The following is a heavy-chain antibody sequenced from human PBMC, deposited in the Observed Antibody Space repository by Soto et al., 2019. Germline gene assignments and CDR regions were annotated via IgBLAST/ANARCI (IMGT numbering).Heavy chain of an antibody. D-gene: IGHD3-22*01. V-gene: IGHV3-15*01. CDR2: IKSKTDGGTT. CDR1: RMSVCRGW. J-gene: IGHJ4*02. Sequence: GGLRRYSCAACRMSVCRGWRYRFRQDPKKDAEWGGRIKSKTDGGTTDYAAPVKGRFTISRDDSKNTLYLQMNSLKTEDTAVYYCTTDQGYYDSSGYYSQYVHFDYWGQGTLVTVSS. CDR3: TTDQGYYDSSGYYSQYVHFDY.